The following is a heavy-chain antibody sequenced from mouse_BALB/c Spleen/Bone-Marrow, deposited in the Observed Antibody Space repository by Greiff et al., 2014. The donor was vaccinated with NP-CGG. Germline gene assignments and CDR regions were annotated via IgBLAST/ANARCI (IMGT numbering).Heavy chain of an antibody. D-gene: IGHD2-4*01. CDR3: ARDDYDYAMDY. Sequence: DVQLVESGGGLVQPGGSRKLSCAASGFTFSSFGVHWVRQAPEKGLEWVAYISSGSSTIYYADTVKGRFTISRGNPKNTLFLQMTSLRSEDTAMYYCARDDYDYAMDYWGQGTSVTVSS. J-gene: IGHJ4*01. V-gene: IGHV5-17*02. CDR1: GFTFSSFG. CDR2: ISSGSSTI.